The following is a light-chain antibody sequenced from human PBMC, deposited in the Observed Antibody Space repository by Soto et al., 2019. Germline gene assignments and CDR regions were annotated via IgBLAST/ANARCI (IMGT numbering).Light chain of an antibody. CDR1: QSVASSY. CDR2: NAS. Sequence: EIVLTQSPGTLSLSPGERVTLSCRASQSVASSYLAWYQRKPGQAPRLLIYNASTRATGIPDRFSGSGSGTGFTLTISSLEPEDFAAYYCQHFGNSQLTFGGGTKVEIK. CDR3: QHFGNSQLT. J-gene: IGKJ4*01. V-gene: IGKV3-20*01.